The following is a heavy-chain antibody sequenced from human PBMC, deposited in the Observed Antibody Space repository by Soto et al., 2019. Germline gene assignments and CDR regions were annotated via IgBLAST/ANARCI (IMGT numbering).Heavy chain of an antibody. CDR1: GFTFSSFW. V-gene: IGHV3-74*01. CDR2: INTDGSST. D-gene: IGHD3-10*01. CDR3: AKRGVDTFGLSY. J-gene: IGHJ4*02. Sequence: EVQLVESGGGLVQPGGSLRLSCAVSGFTFSSFWMHWVPQAPGEGLVWVSRINTDGSSTSYADSVKGRFTISRDNAKNKLYLQMNSLRVEDTAMYYCAKRGVDTFGLSYWGQGTLVTVSS.